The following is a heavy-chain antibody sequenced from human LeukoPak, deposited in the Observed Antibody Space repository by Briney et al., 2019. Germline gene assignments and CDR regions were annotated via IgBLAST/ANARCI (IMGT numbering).Heavy chain of an antibody. CDR3: AKLVTHFDY. CDR2: ISGSGGNT. D-gene: IGHD4-23*01. J-gene: IGHJ4*02. V-gene: IGHV3-23*01. CDR1: GFTFSSYV. Sequence: GGSLRLSCAASGFTFSSYVMSWVRQAPGKGLEWVSSISGSGGNTYYADSVKGRFTISRDNSKNTLYMQMNSLRAEDTAVYYCAKLVTHFDYWGQGTLVTVSS.